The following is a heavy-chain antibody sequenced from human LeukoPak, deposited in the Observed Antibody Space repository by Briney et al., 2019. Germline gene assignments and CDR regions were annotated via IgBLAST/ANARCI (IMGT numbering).Heavy chain of an antibody. D-gene: IGHD1-1*01. V-gene: IGHV3-74*01. Sequence: GGSLRLSCTASGFTFSSYWMQWVRQAPGKGLVWVSRINRDGSNTRYADSVKGRFTISRDNGKNTLDLQMNSLRAEDTAVYYCARDYWNGLDYWGQGTLVTVSS. CDR2: INRDGSNT. CDR1: GFTFSSYW. J-gene: IGHJ4*02. CDR3: ARDYWNGLDY.